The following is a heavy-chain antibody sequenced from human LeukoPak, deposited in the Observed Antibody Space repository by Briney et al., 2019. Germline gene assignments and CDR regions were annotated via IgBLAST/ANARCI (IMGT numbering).Heavy chain of an antibody. Sequence: SETLSLTCTVSGDSMSGYSWSWLRQPAGKELEWIGRIYSSYFTQYNLSLDGRVTMSIDTSMNQFSLMLDSVTAADTAVYYCARVHIVTGTYFDSWGQGALVTVSS. J-gene: IGHJ4*02. CDR2: IYSSYFT. D-gene: IGHD3-10*01. CDR1: GDSMSGYS. V-gene: IGHV4-4*07. CDR3: ARVHIVTGTYFDS.